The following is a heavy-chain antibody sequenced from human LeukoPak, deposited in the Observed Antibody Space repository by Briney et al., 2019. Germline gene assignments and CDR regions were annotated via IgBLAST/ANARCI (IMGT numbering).Heavy chain of an antibody. V-gene: IGHV3-7*01. D-gene: IGHD6-13*01. CDR1: GFTFSSYW. Sequence: PGGSLRLSCAASGFTFSSYWTSWVRQAPGKGLEWVANIKQDGSEKYYVDSVKGRFTISRDNAKNSLYLQMNSLRAEDTAVYYCARGKSSWYSLWGQGTLVTVSS. CDR2: IKQDGSEK. J-gene: IGHJ4*02. CDR3: ARGKSSWYSL.